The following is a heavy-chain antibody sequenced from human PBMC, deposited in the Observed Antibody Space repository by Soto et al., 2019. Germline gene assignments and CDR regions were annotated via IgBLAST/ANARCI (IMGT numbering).Heavy chain of an antibody. V-gene: IGHV4-59*08. CDR3: ARHLWVGSSWYLGAFDI. Sequence: QVQLQESGPGLVKPSETLSLTCTVSGDSISNYYWSWIRQPPGKGLEWIGYIYYSGSTNYNPSLKSAATISLDTSKNRFPLKLSSVTAADTAVYYCARHLWVGSSWYLGAFDIWGQGTMVTVSS. CDR2: IYYSGST. CDR1: GDSISNYY. J-gene: IGHJ3*02. D-gene: IGHD6-13*01.